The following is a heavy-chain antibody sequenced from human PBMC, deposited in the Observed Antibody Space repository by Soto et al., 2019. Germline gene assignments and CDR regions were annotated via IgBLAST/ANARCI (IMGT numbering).Heavy chain of an antibody. Sequence: ASVKVSCKASGYTFTGYYMHWVRQAPGQGLEWMGWINPNSGGTNYAQKFQGWVTMTRDTSISTAYMELSRLRSDDTAVYYCARVCGFSGYDPTDYYYYYGMDVWGQGTTVTVSS. J-gene: IGHJ6*02. CDR3: ARVCGFSGYDPTDYYYYYGMDV. V-gene: IGHV1-2*04. D-gene: IGHD5-12*01. CDR2: INPNSGGT. CDR1: GYTFTGYY.